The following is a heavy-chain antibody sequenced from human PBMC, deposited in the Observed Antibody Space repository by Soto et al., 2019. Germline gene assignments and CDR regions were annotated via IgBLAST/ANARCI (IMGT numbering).Heavy chain of an antibody. V-gene: IGHV3-30-3*01. Sequence: QVQLVESGGGVVQPGRSLRLSCAASGFTFSSYAMHWVRQAPGKGLEWVAVISYNGSNKYYADSVKGRFTISRDNSKNTLYLQMNSLRAEDTAVYYCARDFGLFDPWGQGTLVTVSS. J-gene: IGHJ5*02. D-gene: IGHD3-3*01. CDR2: ISYNGSNK. CDR3: ARDFGLFDP. CDR1: GFTFSSYA.